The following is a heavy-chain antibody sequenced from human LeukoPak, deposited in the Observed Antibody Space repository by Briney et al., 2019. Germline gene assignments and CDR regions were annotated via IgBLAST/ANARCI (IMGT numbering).Heavy chain of an antibody. CDR1: GGSFSGYY. D-gene: IGHD3-10*02. V-gene: IGHV4-34*01. CDR3: ARPLLVGVRGNFDY. J-gene: IGHJ4*02. CDR2: INHSGST. Sequence: SETLSLTCAVYGGSFSGYYWSWIRQPPGKGLEWIGEINHSGSTNYNPSLKSRVTISVDTSRNQFSLKLSSVTAAETAVYYCARPLLVGVRGNFDYWGQGTLVTVSS.